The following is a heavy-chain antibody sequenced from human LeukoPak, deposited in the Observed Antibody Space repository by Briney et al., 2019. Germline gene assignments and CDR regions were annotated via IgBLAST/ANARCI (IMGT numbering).Heavy chain of an antibody. CDR1: GYIFTSYY. Sequence: ASVKVSCKASGYIFTSYYMHWVRQAPGQGLEWMGIINPSGGSTSYAQKFQGRVTMTRDMSTSTVYMELSSLRSEDTAVYYRAKGPGVTSIRSSSSWYGYFQHWGQGTLVTVSS. CDR2: INPSGGST. D-gene: IGHD6-13*01. CDR3: AKGPGVTSIRSSSSWYGYFQH. V-gene: IGHV1-46*01. J-gene: IGHJ1*01.